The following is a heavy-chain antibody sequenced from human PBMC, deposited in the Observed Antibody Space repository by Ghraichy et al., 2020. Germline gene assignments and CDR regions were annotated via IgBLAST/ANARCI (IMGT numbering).Heavy chain of an antibody. J-gene: IGHJ4*02. CDR1: GFTFSSYW. CDR3: ARGTYYYDSSGYYPDY. Sequence: LSLTCAASGFTFSSYWMHWVRQAPGKGLVWVSRINSDGSSTSYADSVKGRFTISRDNAKNTLYLQMNSLRAEDTAVYYCARGTYYYDSSGYYPDYWGQGTLVTVSS. V-gene: IGHV3-74*01. CDR2: INSDGSST. D-gene: IGHD3-22*01.